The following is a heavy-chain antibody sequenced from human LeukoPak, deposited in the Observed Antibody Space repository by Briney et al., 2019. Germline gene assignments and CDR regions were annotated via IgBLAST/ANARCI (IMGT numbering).Heavy chain of an antibody. Sequence: QPGGSPRLSCAASGFTFSSYWMHWVRQAPGKGLVWVSRINSDGSSTSYADSVKGRFTISRDNAKNTLYLQMNSLRAEDTAVYYCARDAVDTANAVWGQGTTVTVSS. CDR3: ARDAVDTANAV. J-gene: IGHJ6*02. V-gene: IGHV3-74*01. CDR1: GFTFSSYW. CDR2: INSDGSST. D-gene: IGHD5-18*01.